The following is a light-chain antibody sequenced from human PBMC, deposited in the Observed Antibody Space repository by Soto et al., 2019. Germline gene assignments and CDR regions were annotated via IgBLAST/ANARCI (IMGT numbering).Light chain of an antibody. CDR1: QSVSSN. V-gene: IGKV3-20*01. CDR3: QQYGYLVT. Sequence: FVLTQSPTTLSVSPGERATLSCRASQSVSSNLAWYQQKPGQAHRLLIYGASSRATGIPDRFSGSGSGTDFTLTISRLEPEDFAMYYCQQYGYLVTFGGGTKVVIK. CDR2: GAS. J-gene: IGKJ4*01.